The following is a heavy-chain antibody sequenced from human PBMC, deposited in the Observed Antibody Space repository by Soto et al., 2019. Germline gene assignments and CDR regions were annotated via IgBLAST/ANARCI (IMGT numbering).Heavy chain of an antibody. CDR1: GFTFSSYV. CDR3: ARVAGLVGQV. CDR2: IKQDGGDK. D-gene: IGHD3-10*01. V-gene: IGHV3-7*01. Sequence: GGSLRLSGAASGFTFSSYVRSWVRQAPGKGREGVANIKQDGGDKYYVDSVKGRFIISGYKSRNSLYVQMDRLGAGETAVYYCARVAGLVGQVWGQGALVTVSS. J-gene: IGHJ4*02.